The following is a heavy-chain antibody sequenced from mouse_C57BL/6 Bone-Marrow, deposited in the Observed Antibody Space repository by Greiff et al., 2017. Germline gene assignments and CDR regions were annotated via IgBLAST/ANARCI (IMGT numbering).Heavy chain of an antibody. CDR3: ARGESFAY. J-gene: IGHJ3*01. CDR1: GYTFTSYW. CDR2: IDPSDSYP. V-gene: IGHV1-59*01. Sequence: QVQLQQPGAELVRPGTSVKLSCKASGYTFTSYWMHWVKQRPGQGLEWIGVIDPSDSYPNYNQKFKGKATLTVDKSSSTAYMQLSSLTSEDSAVYYCARGESFAYWGQGTLVTVSA.